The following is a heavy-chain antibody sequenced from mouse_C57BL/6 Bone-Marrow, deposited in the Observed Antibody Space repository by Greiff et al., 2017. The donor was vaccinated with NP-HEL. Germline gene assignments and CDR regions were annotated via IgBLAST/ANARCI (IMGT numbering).Heavy chain of an antibody. CDR1: GYTFTSYG. CDR3: AREGWLLPRYFDV. D-gene: IGHD2-3*01. CDR2: IYPRSGNT. V-gene: IGHV1-81*01. J-gene: IGHJ1*03. Sequence: QVQLQQPGAELARPGASVKLSCKASGYTFTSYGISWVKQRTGQGLEWIGGIYPRSGNTYYNEKLKGKATLTADKSSRPAYMALRSLTSEDSAVYFCAREGWLLPRYFDVWGTGTTVTDSS.